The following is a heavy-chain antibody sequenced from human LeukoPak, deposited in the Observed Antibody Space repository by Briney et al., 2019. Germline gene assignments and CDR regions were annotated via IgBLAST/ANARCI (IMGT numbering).Heavy chain of an antibody. CDR1: GFTFSSYG. J-gene: IGHJ3*02. CDR3: ARAPPAGAFDI. Sequence: GGSLRLSWAASGFTFSSYGMHWVRQAPGKGLEWVAVIGYDGSNKYYADPVKGRFTISRDNSKNTLYLQMNSLRAEDTAVYYCARAPPAGAFDIWGQGTMVTVSS. V-gene: IGHV3-33*01. CDR2: IGYDGSNK. D-gene: IGHD2-2*01.